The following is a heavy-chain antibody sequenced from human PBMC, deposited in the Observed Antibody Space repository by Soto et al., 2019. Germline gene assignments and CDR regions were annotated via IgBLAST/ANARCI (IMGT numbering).Heavy chain of an antibody. CDR2: IIPILGIA. CDR1: GGTFSSYT. CDR3: ATLFVMAAPRPGSIDP. V-gene: IGHV1-69*02. D-gene: IGHD2-21*01. J-gene: IGHJ5*02. Sequence: GASVKVSCKASGGTFSSYTISWVRQAPGQGLEWMGRIIPILGIANYAQKFQGRVTITADKSTSTAYMELSSLRSEDTAVYYCATLFVMAAPRPGSIDPPGPGPLRSVSS.